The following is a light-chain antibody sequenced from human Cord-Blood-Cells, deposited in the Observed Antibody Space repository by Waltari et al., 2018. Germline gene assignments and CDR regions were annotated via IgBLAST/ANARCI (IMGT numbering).Light chain of an antibody. CDR1: QDISNY. CDR2: DAS. CDR3: QQYDNLPLT. Sequence: DIQMTQSPSSLSASVGDRVTITCKASQDISNYLNWYQQKPGKAPKLLIYDASHLETGVPSXFSGSGSGTDFTFTISSLQPEDIATYYCQQYDNLPLTFGGGTKVEIK. V-gene: IGKV1-33*01. J-gene: IGKJ4*01.